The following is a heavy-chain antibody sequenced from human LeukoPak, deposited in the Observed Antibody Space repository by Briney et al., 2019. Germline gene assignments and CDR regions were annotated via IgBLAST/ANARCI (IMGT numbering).Heavy chain of an antibody. CDR2: IWYDGSNK. D-gene: IGHD2-2*01. Sequence: GSLRLSCAASGFTFSSYGMHWVRQAPGKGLEWVAVIWYDGSNKYYADSVKGRFTISRDNSKNTLYLQMNSLRAEDTAVYYCARDGVVVPAADYNWFDPWGQGTLVTVSS. V-gene: IGHV3-33*01. CDR1: GFTFSSYG. CDR3: ARDGVVVPAADYNWFDP. J-gene: IGHJ5*02.